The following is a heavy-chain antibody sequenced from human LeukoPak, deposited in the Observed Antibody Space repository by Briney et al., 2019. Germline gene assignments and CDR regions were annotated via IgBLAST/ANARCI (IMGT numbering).Heavy chain of an antibody. D-gene: IGHD6-25*01. Sequence: PSETLSLTCTVSGGSISSSSYYWSWIRQPPGKGLEWIGYIYYSGSTNYNPSLKSRVTISVDTSKNQFSLKLSSVTAADTAVYYCARLAAWLGGYFDYWGQGTLVTVSS. J-gene: IGHJ4*02. V-gene: IGHV4-61*05. CDR1: GGSISSSSYY. CDR3: ARLAAWLGGYFDY. CDR2: IYYSGST.